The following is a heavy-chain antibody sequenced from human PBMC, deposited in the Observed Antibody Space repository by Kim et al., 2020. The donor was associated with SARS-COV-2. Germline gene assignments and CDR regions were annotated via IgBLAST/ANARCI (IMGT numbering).Heavy chain of an antibody. Sequence: GGSLRLSCVASGVTLSDHYIDWVRLAPGKGLEWVGRSRNKARSYTTEYAASVKGRFTIARDDSKNSLYLQMNSLRTEDTAVYYCGSGLSGFPAEVGYWGQGTPVTVSS. CDR2: SRNKARSYTT. CDR1: GVTLSDHY. V-gene: IGHV3-72*01. CDR3: GSGLSGFPAEVGY. J-gene: IGHJ4*02. D-gene: IGHD3-22*01.